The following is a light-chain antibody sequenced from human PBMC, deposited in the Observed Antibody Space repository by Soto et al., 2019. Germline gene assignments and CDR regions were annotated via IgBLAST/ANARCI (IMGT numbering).Light chain of an antibody. CDR1: QSFNSIY. V-gene: IGKV3-20*01. CDR2: SAT. CDR3: QQYATSPT. Sequence: GGRATLSCRASQSFNSIYLAWYQQKPGQAPRLIMYSATNRATGIPDRFGGSVSGTDFTLTISSLEPENFAVFYCQQYATSPTFGQGTRLEIK. J-gene: IGKJ5*01.